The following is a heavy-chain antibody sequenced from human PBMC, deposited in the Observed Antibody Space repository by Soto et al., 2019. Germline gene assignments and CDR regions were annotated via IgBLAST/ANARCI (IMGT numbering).Heavy chain of an antibody. CDR2: ITGNRGAT. D-gene: IGHD2-21*02. V-gene: IGHV3-23*01. J-gene: IGHJ4*02. CDR1: GFTFGPYT. Sequence: PGGSLRLSCVGSGFTFGPYTMAWVRQAPGMGLECVSVITGNRGATYYSDSVKGRFSISRDNSRNTLYLQMNDLRAGDTGVYYCAKTGPVTARTRFDYRCQAALVTLSS. CDR3: AKTGPVTARTRFDY.